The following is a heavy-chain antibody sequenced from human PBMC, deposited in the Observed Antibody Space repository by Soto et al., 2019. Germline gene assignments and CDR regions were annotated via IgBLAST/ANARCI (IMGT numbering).Heavy chain of an antibody. V-gene: IGHV3-15*01. CDR2: IKSKTDGGTT. Sequence: EVQLVESGGGLVKPGGSLRLSCAASGFTFSNAWMSWVRQAPGKGLEWVGRIKSKTDGGTTNYAAPVKGRFTISRDDSKNTLYLQMNSLKTEDTAVYYCTTEVTGGYCSGGSCYRDVWGKGTTVTVSS. J-gene: IGHJ6*04. CDR1: GFTFSNAW. CDR3: TTEVTGGYCSGGSCYRDV. D-gene: IGHD2-15*01.